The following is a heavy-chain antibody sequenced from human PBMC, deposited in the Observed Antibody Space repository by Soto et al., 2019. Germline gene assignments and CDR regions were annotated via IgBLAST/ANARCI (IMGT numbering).Heavy chain of an antibody. D-gene: IGHD4-17*01. V-gene: IGHV3-23*01. J-gene: IGHJ4*02. Sequence: GGSLRLSCAASGFTFSSYAMSWVRQAPGKGLEWVSAISGSGGSTYYADSVKGRFTISRDNSKNTLYLQMNSLRAEDTAVYYCAKSERMTTVTTYRYWGQGTLVTVSS. CDR3: AKSERMTTVTTYRY. CDR2: ISGSGGST. CDR1: GFTFSSYA.